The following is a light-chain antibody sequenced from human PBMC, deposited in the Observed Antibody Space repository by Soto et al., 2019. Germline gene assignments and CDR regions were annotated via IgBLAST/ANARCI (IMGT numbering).Light chain of an antibody. CDR2: DVS. V-gene: IGLV2-11*01. Sequence: QSALTQPRSVSGSPGQSVTISCTGTSSDVGGYNYVSWYQQHPGKAPKLMIYDVSKRPSGVPDRFSGSKSGNTASLTISGLQAEDEADYYCCSYAGSLVVFGGGTSSPS. CDR1: SSDVGGYNY. CDR3: CSYAGSLVV. J-gene: IGLJ2*01.